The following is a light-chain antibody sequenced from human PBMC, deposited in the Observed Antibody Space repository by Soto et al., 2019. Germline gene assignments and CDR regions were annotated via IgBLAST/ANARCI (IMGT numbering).Light chain of an antibody. CDR3: QQYGSSPWT. CDR1: QSVSRSY. Sequence: EIVLAQSPGTLCLSLLERATLXNKTSQSVSRSYLAWYQQKPGQAPRLLIYGASSRATGIPDRSSGSGSGTDFTLTISRLEPEDFAVYYCQQYGSSPWTFGQGTKVDIK. V-gene: IGKV3-20*01. J-gene: IGKJ1*01. CDR2: GAS.